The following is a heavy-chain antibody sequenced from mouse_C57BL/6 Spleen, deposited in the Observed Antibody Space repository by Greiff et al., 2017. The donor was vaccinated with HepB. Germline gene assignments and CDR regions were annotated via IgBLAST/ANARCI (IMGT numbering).Heavy chain of an antibody. V-gene: IGHV5-6*01. CDR2: ISSGGSYP. CDR3: ARPHYDYDERSWFAY. Sequence: EVKVVESGGDLVKPGGSLKLSCAASGFTFSSYGLSWVRQTPDKRLEWVATISSGGSYPYYPDSVKGRFTISGDNAKNTLYLQMSSLKSEDTAMYYCARPHYDYDERSWFAYWGQGTLVTVSA. D-gene: IGHD2-4*01. J-gene: IGHJ3*01. CDR1: GFTFSSYG.